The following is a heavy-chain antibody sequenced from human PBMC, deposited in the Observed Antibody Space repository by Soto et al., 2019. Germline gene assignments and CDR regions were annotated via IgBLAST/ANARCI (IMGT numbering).Heavy chain of an antibody. V-gene: IGHV1-2*02. CDR1: GSTFTGYF. CDR3: ATDTFDP. CDR2: INPNSGGT. J-gene: IGHJ5*02. Sequence: GASVKVSCKASGSTFTGYFMHWVRQAPGQGLEWMGWINPNSGGTNYAQKFRGRVTMTRDTSIRTVYMELSSLRSDDTAVYYCATDTFDPWGQGTPVTGSS.